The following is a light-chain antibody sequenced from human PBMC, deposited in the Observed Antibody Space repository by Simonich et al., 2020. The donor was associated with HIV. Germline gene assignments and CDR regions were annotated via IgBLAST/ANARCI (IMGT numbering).Light chain of an antibody. Sequence: DIQMTQSPFSPSASVGDTATITCRASQSSSSYLNWYQTKPGKAPKLLIYAASSLQSGVPSRFSGSGSGTDFTLTISSLQREDFASYYCQQSYSTPFTFGQGTKVEIK. CDR2: AAS. J-gene: IGKJ2*01. V-gene: IGKV1-39*01. CDR1: QSSSSY. CDR3: QQSYSTPFT.